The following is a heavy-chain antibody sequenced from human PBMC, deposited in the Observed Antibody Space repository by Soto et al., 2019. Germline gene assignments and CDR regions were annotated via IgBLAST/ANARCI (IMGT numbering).Heavy chain of an antibody. J-gene: IGHJ6*02. Sequence: PGESLKISCKGSGYTFTSYWITWVRQMPGKGLEWMGRIDPSDSYTNYSPSFQGHVTISADKSITTAYLQWSSLKASDTAMYYCARLPLSYGSGSLHYDYGMDVWGQGTTVTVSS. V-gene: IGHV5-10-1*01. CDR2: IDPSDSYT. CDR1: GYTFTSYW. CDR3: ARLPLSYGSGSLHYDYGMDV. D-gene: IGHD3-10*01.